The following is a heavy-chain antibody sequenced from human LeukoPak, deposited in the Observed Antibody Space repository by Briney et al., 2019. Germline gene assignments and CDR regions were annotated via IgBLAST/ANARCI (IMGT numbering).Heavy chain of an antibody. CDR1: GFTFSSYA. CDR2: ISGSGGST. D-gene: IGHD2-2*01. CDR3: AKDLLLSGYCSSTSCSHLGY. Sequence: PEGSLRLSCAASGFTFSSYAMSWVRQAPGKGLEWVSAISGSGGSTYYADSVKGRFTISRDNSKNTLYLQMNSLRAEDTAVYYCAKDLLLSGYCSSTSCSHLGYWGQGTLVTVSS. J-gene: IGHJ4*02. V-gene: IGHV3-23*01.